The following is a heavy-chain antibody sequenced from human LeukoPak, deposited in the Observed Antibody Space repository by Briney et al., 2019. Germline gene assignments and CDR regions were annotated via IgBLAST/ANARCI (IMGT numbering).Heavy chain of an antibody. CDR3: VREERGQAMDY. V-gene: IGHV3-64*02. Sequence: PGGSLRPSCIASGFTFSLYAMHWVRQAPGKGLEYVSAISSSDGSTYYADSVKGRFTISRDNSKNTLYLQMGSLRPEDMGVYYCVREERGQAMDYWGQGTLVTVSS. CDR2: ISSSDGST. CDR1: GFTFSLYA. D-gene: IGHD2-2*01. J-gene: IGHJ4*02.